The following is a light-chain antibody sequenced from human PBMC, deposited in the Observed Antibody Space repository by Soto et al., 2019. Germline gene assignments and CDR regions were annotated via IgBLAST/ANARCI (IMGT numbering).Light chain of an antibody. CDR2: AAS. J-gene: IGKJ4*01. CDR3: QQLYTYPLT. V-gene: IGKV1-8*01. Sequence: AIRMTQSPSSLSASTGDRVTITFRASQGISSYLAWYQQKPGKAPKLLIYAASTLQSGVPSRFSGSGSGTDFTLTISCLQSEDFATYYCQQLYTYPLTFGGGTKVDIK. CDR1: QGISSY.